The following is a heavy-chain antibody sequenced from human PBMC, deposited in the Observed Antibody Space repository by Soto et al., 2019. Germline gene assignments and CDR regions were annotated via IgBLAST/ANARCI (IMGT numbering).Heavy chain of an antibody. V-gene: IGHV1-69*06. J-gene: IGHJ4*02. Sequence: QERLVQSGAEVRKPGSSVKVSCKVTGGTSTRYAINWVRQAPGQGLEWMGGIVPMFGTSKDAQKFQGRVTITADTSTNTAYMELRRLRSEGTAVYYCNRSSDYDFWSGYLWGQGTLVSVSS. CDR3: NRSSDYDFWSGYL. CDR2: IVPMFGTS. CDR1: GGTSTRYA. D-gene: IGHD3-3*01.